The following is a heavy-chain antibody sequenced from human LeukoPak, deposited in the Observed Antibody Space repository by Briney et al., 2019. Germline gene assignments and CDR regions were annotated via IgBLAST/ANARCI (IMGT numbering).Heavy chain of an antibody. CDR3: ARDTPYQPLHNDY. J-gene: IGHJ4*02. CDR1: GYTFTNYG. Sequence: ASVKVSCKASGYTFTNYGISWVRQAPGQGLEWMGWISAYNGNTVYAQKVQGRVTMTTDTSTSTAYMELRSLRSDDTAVYYCARDTPYQPLHNDYWGRGTLVTVSS. D-gene: IGHD2-2*01. CDR2: ISAYNGNT. V-gene: IGHV1-18*01.